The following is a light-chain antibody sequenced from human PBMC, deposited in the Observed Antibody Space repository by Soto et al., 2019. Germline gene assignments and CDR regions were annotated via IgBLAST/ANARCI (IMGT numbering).Light chain of an antibody. CDR3: SSYRSSTTPYV. V-gene: IGLV2-14*03. Sequence: QSALTQPASVSGSPGQSITISCTGTSSDVGGYNYVSWYQQHPGKAPKLMIYEVSNRPSGVSNRLSGSKSGNTASLTISGLQAEDEADYYCSSYRSSTTPYVFGTGTKLTVL. J-gene: IGLJ1*01. CDR2: EVS. CDR1: SSDVGGYNY.